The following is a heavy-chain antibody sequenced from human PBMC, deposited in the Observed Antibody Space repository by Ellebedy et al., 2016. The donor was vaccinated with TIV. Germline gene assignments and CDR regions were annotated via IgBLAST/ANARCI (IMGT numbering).Heavy chain of an antibody. D-gene: IGHD3/OR15-3a*01. J-gene: IGHJ4*02. Sequence: ASVKVSCKTSGYTFSTHDINWVRQAPGQGLEWMGWINTEQNNTKYAQRFQDRVTMTTDTSTSTAYLELRSLRSDDTAVYYCARGDWVYYFDYWGQGTLVTVPS. CDR2: INTEQNNT. CDR3: ARGDWVYYFDY. CDR1: GYTFSTHD. V-gene: IGHV1-18*04.